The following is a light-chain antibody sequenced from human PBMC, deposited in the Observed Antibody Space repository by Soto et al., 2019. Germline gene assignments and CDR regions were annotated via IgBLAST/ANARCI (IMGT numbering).Light chain of an antibody. CDR3: QQLNSYPIT. Sequence: DIQLTQTPSFLSASVGDRVTITCRASQGISSNLVWYQQKPGKAPKVLIYAASTLQSGVPSRFGGSGSGTEFTLTISSLRPEDFATYYCQQLNSYPITFGQGTRLEIK. V-gene: IGKV1-9*01. CDR1: QGISSN. CDR2: AAS. J-gene: IGKJ5*01.